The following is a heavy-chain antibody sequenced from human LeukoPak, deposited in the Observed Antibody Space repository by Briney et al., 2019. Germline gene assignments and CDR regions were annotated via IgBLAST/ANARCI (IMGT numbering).Heavy chain of an antibody. J-gene: IGHJ4*02. D-gene: IGHD6-13*01. CDR1: GFTVSSKY. V-gene: IGHV3-53*01. CDR2: IYSGGTT. Sequence: GGSLRLSCAASGFTVSSKYMSWVRQAPGKGLEWVSVIYSGGTTYYADSVKGRFTISRDNSKNTLYLQMNSLRVADTALYYCAKGIGGSSWYVFDYWGQGTQVTVSS. CDR3: AKGIGGSSWYVFDY.